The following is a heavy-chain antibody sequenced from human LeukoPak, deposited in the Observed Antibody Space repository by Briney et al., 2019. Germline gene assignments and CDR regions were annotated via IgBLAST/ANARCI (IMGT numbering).Heavy chain of an antibody. CDR3: ATGQVNYYGSGSDHFDY. D-gene: IGHD3-10*01. Sequence: SETLSLTCTVSGGSISIYYWSWIRQPPGKGLEWIGYIYYSGSTNYNPSLKSRVTISVDTSKNQFSLKLSSVTAADTAVYYYATGQVNYYGSGSDHFDYWGQGTLVTVSS. J-gene: IGHJ4*02. CDR1: GGSISIYY. V-gene: IGHV4-59*01. CDR2: IYYSGST.